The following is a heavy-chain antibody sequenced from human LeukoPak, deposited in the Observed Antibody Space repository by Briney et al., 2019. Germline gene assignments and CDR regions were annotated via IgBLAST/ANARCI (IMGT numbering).Heavy chain of an antibody. D-gene: IGHD6-13*01. CDR3: ARGVRSWYFNS. V-gene: IGHV1-8*01. CDR1: GYTFTSYD. Sequence: ASVKVSFKASGYTFTSYDINWVRQATGQGLELMGWMNPNSGNTGYAQKFQGRVTMTSNTSISTAYMELSSLRSEDTAMYYCARGVRSWYFNSWGQGTLVTVSS. J-gene: IGHJ4*02. CDR2: MNPNSGNT.